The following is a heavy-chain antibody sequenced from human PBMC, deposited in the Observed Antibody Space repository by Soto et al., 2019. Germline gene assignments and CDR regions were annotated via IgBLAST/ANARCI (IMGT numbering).Heavy chain of an antibody. Sequence: AAETLSLTCAVSGGSISSGGYSWSWIRQPPGKGLEWIGYIYHSGSTYYNPSLKSRVTISVDRSKNQFSLKLSSVTAADTAVYYCARAPPYCSGGSCIDYWGQGTLVTVSS. V-gene: IGHV4-30-2*01. J-gene: IGHJ4*02. D-gene: IGHD2-15*01. CDR3: ARAPPYCSGGSCIDY. CDR1: GGSISSGGYS. CDR2: IYHSGST.